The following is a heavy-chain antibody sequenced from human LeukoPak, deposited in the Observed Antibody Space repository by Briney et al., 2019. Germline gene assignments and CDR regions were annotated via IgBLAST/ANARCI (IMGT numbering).Heavy chain of an antibody. D-gene: IGHD6-19*01. V-gene: IGHV3-48*03. CDR2: ISSSGSTI. CDR3: ARGMDSSLGDAFDI. J-gene: IGHJ3*02. Sequence: GGSLRLSCAASEFTFSSYEMNWVRQAPGKGLEWVSYISSSGSTIYYADSVKGRFTISRDNAKNSLYLQMNSLRAEDTAVYYCARGMDSSLGDAFDIWGQGTMVTVSS. CDR1: EFTFSSYE.